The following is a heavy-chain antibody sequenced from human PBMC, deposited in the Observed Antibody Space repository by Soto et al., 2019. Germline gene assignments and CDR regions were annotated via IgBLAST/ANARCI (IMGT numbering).Heavy chain of an antibody. CDR2: INHSGST. CDR3: ARDKITGLFDY. J-gene: IGHJ4*02. CDR1: GGSFSGYY. V-gene: IGHV4-34*01. D-gene: IGHD2-8*02. Sequence: QVQLQQWGAGLLKPSETLSLTCAVYGGSFSGYYWTWIRQPPGTGLEWIGEINHSGSTNYNPSPKSRVTISVDTSKNPFSLKLTAVTAADTAVYYCARDKITGLFDYWGQGTLVTVSS.